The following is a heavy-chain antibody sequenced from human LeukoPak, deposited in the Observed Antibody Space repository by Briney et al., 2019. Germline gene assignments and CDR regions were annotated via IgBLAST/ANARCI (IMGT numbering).Heavy chain of an antibody. D-gene: IGHD6-19*01. Sequence: GASVKVSCKASGYTFSSYGISWVRQAPGQGLEWMGGIIPIFGTANYAQKFQGRVTITADESTSTAYMELSSLRSEDTAVYYCARDLSGSGIAVAGVWFDPWGQGTLVTVSS. V-gene: IGHV1-69*13. J-gene: IGHJ5*02. CDR1: GYTFSSYG. CDR3: ARDLSGSGIAVAGVWFDP. CDR2: IIPIFGTA.